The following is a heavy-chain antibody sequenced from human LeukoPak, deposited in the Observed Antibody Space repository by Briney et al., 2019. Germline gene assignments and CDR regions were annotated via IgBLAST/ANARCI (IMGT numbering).Heavy chain of an antibody. CDR1: GFIVSSNY. CDR3: ANLWKYYDKSSFDY. D-gene: IGHD3-22*01. CDR2: IYSGGST. Sequence: PGGSLRLSCAASGFIVSSNYMSWVRQAPGKGLEWVSVIYSGGSTYYADSVRGRFTISRDHSKNTLYLQMNSLRAADTAVYYCANLWKYYDKSSFDYWGQGTLVTVSS. V-gene: IGHV3-53*01. J-gene: IGHJ4*02.